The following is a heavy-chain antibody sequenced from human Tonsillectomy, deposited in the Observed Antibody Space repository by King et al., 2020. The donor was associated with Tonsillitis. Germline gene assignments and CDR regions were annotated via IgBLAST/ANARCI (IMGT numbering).Heavy chain of an antibody. CDR1: GGSFSGYY. J-gene: IGHJ6*02. D-gene: IGHD3-10*01. CDR2: INHSGSS. CDR3: ARGSTIKYYDSGSYNYGMDV. V-gene: IGHV4-34*01. Sequence: VQLQQWGAGLLKPSETLSLTCAVYGGSFSGYYWSWIRQPPGKGLEWIGEINHSGSSNYNPSLKSRVTVSVDTSKNQFSLKLSPVTAADTAVYYCARGSTIKYYDSGSYNYGMDVWGQGTTINVSS.